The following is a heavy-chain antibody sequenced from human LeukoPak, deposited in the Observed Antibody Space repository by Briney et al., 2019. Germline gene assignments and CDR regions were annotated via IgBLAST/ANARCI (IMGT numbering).Heavy chain of an antibody. CDR1: GFTFSSYA. CDR2: ISYDGSNK. Sequence: QPGRSLRLSCAASGFTFSSYAMHWVRQAPGKGLEWVAVISYDGSNKYYADSVKGRFTISRDNSKNTLYLQMNSLRAEDTAVYYCARDGTRGYTGYDFDFWGQGTLVTVSS. D-gene: IGHD5-12*01. V-gene: IGHV3-30-3*01. CDR3: ARDGTRGYTGYDFDF. J-gene: IGHJ4*02.